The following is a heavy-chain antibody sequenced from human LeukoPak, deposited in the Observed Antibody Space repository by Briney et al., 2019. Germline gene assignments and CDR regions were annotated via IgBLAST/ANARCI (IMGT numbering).Heavy chain of an antibody. D-gene: IGHD3-22*01. J-gene: IGHJ4*02. Sequence: GGSLRLSCAASGLTFSSYWMSWVRQAPGKGLEWVANIKHDGSEKYYVDSVKGRFTISRDNAKNSLYLQMNSLRAEDTAVYYCARDSWLSDYWGQGTLVTVSS. CDR3: ARDSWLSDY. CDR2: IKHDGSEK. V-gene: IGHV3-7*01. CDR1: GLTFSSYW.